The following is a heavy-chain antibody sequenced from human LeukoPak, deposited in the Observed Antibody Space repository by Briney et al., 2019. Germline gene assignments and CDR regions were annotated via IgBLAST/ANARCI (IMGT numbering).Heavy chain of an antibody. J-gene: IGHJ6*03. V-gene: IGHV4-34*01. CDR3: ATSLPTWAAGEDDYYYYYMDV. CDR1: GGSFSGYY. CDR2: INHSGST. Sequence: SETLSLTCAVYGGSFSGYYWSWIRQPPGKGLEWIGEINHSGSTNYNPSLKSRVTISVDTSKNQFSLKLSSVTAADTAVYYCATSLPTWAAGEDDYYYYYMDVWGKGTTVTVSS. D-gene: IGHD2/OR15-2a*01.